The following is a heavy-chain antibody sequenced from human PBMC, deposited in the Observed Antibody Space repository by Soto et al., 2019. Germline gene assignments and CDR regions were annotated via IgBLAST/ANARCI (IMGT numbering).Heavy chain of an antibody. V-gene: IGHV1-69*05. Sequence: RASVKVSCKASGGTFSNYAISWVRQAPGQGLEWMGVIILPFGTPNYAQTFQGRLTITKDTSKNQLVLTMTNMDPVDTGTYYCAQLPWKQLWPRAPVVNWGQGTPVTVSS. CDR3: AQLPWKQLWPRAPVVN. J-gene: IGHJ4*02. CDR2: IILPFGTP. CDR1: GGTFSNYA. D-gene: IGHD5-18*01.